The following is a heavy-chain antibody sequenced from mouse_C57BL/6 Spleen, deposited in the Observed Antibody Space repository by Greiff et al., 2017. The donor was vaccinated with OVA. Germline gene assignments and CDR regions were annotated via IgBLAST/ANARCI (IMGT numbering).Heavy chain of an antibody. V-gene: IGHV1-22*01. J-gene: IGHJ2*01. CDR3: AREGVYDGYYDY. CDR2: INPNNGGT. CDR1: GYTFTDYN. D-gene: IGHD2-3*01. Sequence: EVQLQQSGPELVKPGASVKMSCKASGYTFTDYNMHWVKQSHGKSLEWIGYINPNNGGTSYNQKFKGKATLTVNKSSSTAYMELRSLTSEDSAVYYCAREGVYDGYYDYWGQGTTLTVSS.